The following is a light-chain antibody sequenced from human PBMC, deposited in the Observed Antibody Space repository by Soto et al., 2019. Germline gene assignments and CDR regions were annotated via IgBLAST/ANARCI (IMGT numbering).Light chain of an antibody. V-gene: IGLV2-14*01. J-gene: IGLJ3*02. CDR1: SSDVGGYNY. CDR2: EVS. Sequence: QSALTQPASVSGSPGQSITISCTGTSSDVGGYNYVSWYQQHPAKAPKLMIYEVSNRPSGVSNRFSGSKSGNTASLTISGLQAEDEADDYSIPDTSSSTRGFGGGTKLTVL. CDR3: IPDTSSSTRG.